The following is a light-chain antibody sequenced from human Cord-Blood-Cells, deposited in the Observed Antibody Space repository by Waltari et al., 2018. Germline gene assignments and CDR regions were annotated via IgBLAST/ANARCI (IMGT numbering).Light chain of an antibody. CDR3: NSRDSSGNHWV. Sequence: SSELTQDPAVSLALGQTVRIPCHGDSLRSYYARWYQQKPGQAPVLVIYGKNNRPSGIPDRFSGSSSGNTASLTITGAQAEDEADYYCNSRDSSGNHWVFGGGTKLTVL. J-gene: IGLJ3*02. CDR1: SLRSYY. V-gene: IGLV3-19*01. CDR2: GKN.